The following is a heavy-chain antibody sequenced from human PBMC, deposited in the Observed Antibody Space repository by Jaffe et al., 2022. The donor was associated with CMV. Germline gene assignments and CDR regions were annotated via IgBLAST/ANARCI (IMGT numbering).Heavy chain of an antibody. CDR2: INTDGIST. CDR3: ATSPQDHYYYYYMDV. V-gene: IGHV3-74*01. Sequence: EVQLVESGGGLVPPGGSLRLSCAASGFTFSSSWMHWVRQAPGKGLVWVSRINTDGISTTYADSVRGRFTITRDNAKNTLYLQMNSLRADDTAVYYCATSPQDHYYYYYMDVWGIGTTVTVSS. J-gene: IGHJ6*03. CDR1: GFTFSSSW.